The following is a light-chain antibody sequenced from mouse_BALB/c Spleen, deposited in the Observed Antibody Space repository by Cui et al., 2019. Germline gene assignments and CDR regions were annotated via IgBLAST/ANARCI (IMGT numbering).Light chain of an antibody. CDR3: CQGSLVPT. CDR2: KVS. Sequence: DVLMTLIPLSMPDSPGDQASISCRSSQSILHRNGETDLEWYLQKPGQSQKLLFYKVSHRFSGVPDRFSGSGSGTDFTLKISRVEAEDLGDYYCCQGSLVPTFGGGTKLEIK. CDR1: QSILHRNGETD. J-gene: IGKJ1*01. V-gene: IGKV1-117*01.